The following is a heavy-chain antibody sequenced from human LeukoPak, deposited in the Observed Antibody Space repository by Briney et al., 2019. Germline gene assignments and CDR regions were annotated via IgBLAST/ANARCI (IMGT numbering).Heavy chain of an antibody. D-gene: IGHD5-24*01. CDR2: ISAYNGNA. CDR3: ARDGEMATIRSNWFDP. J-gene: IGHJ5*02. CDR1: GYTFTSYG. V-gene: IGHV1-18*01. Sequence: GASVKVSCKASGYTFTSYGISWVRQAPGQGLGWMGWISAYNGNANYAQKLQGRVTMTTDTSTSTAYMELRSLRSDDTAVYYCARDGEMATIRSNWFDPWGQGTLVTVSS.